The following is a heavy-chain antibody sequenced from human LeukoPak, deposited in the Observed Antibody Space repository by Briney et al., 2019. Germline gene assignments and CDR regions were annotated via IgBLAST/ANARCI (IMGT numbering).Heavy chain of an antibody. CDR3: ARDLDYEGFFSWFDP. CDR1: GGSFSPYY. J-gene: IGHJ5*02. Sequence: SETLSLTCAVSGGSFSPYYWNWIRQPPGKGLEWIGEINRSGGINYNPSLKSRVTISLDTSKNQFSLKLSSVTAADTAVYYCARDLDYEGFFSWFDPWGQGTLVTVSS. V-gene: IGHV4-34*01. CDR2: INRSGGI. D-gene: IGHD4-17*01.